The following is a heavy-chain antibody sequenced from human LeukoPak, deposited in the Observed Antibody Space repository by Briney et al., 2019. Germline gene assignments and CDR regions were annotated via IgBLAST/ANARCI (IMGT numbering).Heavy chain of an antibody. Sequence: TGGSLRLSCAASGFTFSIYSMNWVRQAPGKGLEWVANIKQDGSEKYYVDSVKGRFTISRDNAKNSLYLQMNSLRAEDTAVYYCAKDPKGAFDIWGQGTMVTVSS. CDR3: AKDPKGAFDI. V-gene: IGHV3-7*01. CDR1: GFTFSIYS. CDR2: IKQDGSEK. J-gene: IGHJ3*02.